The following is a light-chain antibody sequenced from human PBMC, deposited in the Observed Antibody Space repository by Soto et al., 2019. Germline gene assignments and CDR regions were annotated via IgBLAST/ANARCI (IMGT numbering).Light chain of an antibody. V-gene: IGLV1-44*01. J-gene: IGLJ1*01. CDR1: NSNIGSNT. CDR3: AAWDDSLNGPF. Sequence: QSVLTQPPSASGTPGRRVTISCSGSNSNIGSNTVEWYQQVPGKAPKLLISSNNQRPSGVPDRFSGAKSGTSASLAISGLQAEDEAHYYCAAWDDSLNGPFFGTGTKLTGL. CDR2: SNN.